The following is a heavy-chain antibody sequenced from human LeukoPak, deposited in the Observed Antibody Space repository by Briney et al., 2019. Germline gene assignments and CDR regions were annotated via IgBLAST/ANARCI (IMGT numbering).Heavy chain of an antibody. CDR2: IIPIFGTA. J-gene: IGHJ4*02. CDR1: GGTFSSYA. V-gene: IGHV1-69*05. CDR3: ARELGYCSGGSCYHDYFDY. D-gene: IGHD2-15*01. Sequence: SVKVSCKASGGTFSSYAISWVRQAPGQGLERLGRIIPIFGTANYAQKFQGRVTITTDESTSTAYMELSGLRSEDTAVYYCARELGYCSGGSCYHDYFDYWGQGTLVTVSS.